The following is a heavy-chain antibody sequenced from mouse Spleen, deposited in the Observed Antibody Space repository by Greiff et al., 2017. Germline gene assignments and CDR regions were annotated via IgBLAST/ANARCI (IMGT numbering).Heavy chain of an antibody. J-gene: IGHJ2*01. V-gene: IGHV1-69*01. CDR3: ARTGITTGY. Sequence: QVQLQQPGAELVMPGASVKLSCKASGYTFTSYWMHWVKQRPGQGLEWIGEIDPSDSYTNYNQKFKGKATLTVDKSSSTAYMQLSSLTSEDSAVYYCARTGITTGYWGQGTTLTVSS. CDR2: IDPSDSYT. D-gene: IGHD1-1*01. CDR1: GYTFTSYW.